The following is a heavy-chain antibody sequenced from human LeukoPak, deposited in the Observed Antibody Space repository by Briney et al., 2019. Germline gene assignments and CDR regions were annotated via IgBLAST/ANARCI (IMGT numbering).Heavy chain of an antibody. J-gene: IGHJ4*02. CDR1: GFTFSSYA. D-gene: IGHD3-10*01. Sequence: GGSLRLSCAASGFTFSSYAMSWVRQAPGKGLEWVSAISGSGGSTYYADSVKGRFTISRDNSKNTLYLQMNSLRAEDTAVYYCAKDLSKSRTTMVRGVPSPSDYWGQGTLVTVSS. CDR2: ISGSGGST. CDR3: AKDLSKSRTTMVRGVPSPSDY. V-gene: IGHV3-23*01.